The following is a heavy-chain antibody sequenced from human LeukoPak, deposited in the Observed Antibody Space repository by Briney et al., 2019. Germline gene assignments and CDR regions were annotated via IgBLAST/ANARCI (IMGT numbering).Heavy chain of an antibody. CDR2: IYSGGST. CDR3: ARALPEDIQLLWFGELSYYFDY. Sequence: PGGSLRLSCAASGFTVSSNYMSWVRQAPGKGLEWVSIIYSGGSTFYADSVKGRFTISRDNSKNTLYLQMNSLRAEDTAVYYCARALPEDIQLLWFGELSYYFDYWGQGTLVTVSS. D-gene: IGHD3-10*01. V-gene: IGHV3-53*01. CDR1: GFTVSSNY. J-gene: IGHJ4*02.